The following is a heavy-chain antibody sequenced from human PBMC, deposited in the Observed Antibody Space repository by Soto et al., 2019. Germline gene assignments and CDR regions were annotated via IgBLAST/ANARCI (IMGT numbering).Heavy chain of an antibody. V-gene: IGHV3-48*01. D-gene: IGHD2-15*01. CDR2: ISSTGGAI. CDR1: GFTFSGFS. Sequence: GGSLRLSCTASGFTFSGFSMNWVRQAPGKGLEWISYISSTGGAIYYADSVEGRFTISRDNAKNSLYLQMNSLRAEDTAVYYCARAWSYYMDVWGKGTTVTVSS. J-gene: IGHJ6*03. CDR3: ARAWSYYMDV.